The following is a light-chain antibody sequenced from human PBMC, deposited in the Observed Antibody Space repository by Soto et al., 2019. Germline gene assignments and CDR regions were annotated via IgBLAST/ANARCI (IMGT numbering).Light chain of an antibody. CDR1: SSDIGAYKY. Sequence: QSVLTQPASVSGSPGQSITISCTGTSSDIGAYKYVSWYQQHPGKAPKLMIYDVTNRPSGVPDRFSGSKSGNTASLTISGLQADDEAHYYCSSYTSSSALFGGGTKLTVL. V-gene: IGLV2-14*01. J-gene: IGLJ2*01. CDR3: SSYTSSSAL. CDR2: DVT.